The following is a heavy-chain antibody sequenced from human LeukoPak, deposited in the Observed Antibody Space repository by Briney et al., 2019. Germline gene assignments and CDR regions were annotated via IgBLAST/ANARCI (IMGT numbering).Heavy chain of an antibody. D-gene: IGHD1-26*01. CDR2: IRSKANSYAT. CDR3: ASSPGMVSYYFDY. V-gene: IGHV3-73*01. CDR1: GFTFSGSA. J-gene: IGHJ4*02. Sequence: GGSLRLSCAASGFTFSGSAMPWVRQASGKGLEWVGRIRSKANSYATAYAASVKGRFTISRDDSKNTAYLQMNSLKTEDTAVYYCASSPGMVSYYFDYWGQGTLVTVSS.